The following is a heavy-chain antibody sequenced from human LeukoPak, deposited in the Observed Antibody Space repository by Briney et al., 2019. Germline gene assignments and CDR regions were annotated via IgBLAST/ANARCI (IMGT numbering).Heavy chain of an antibody. Sequence: GGSLRLSCAASGFTFSSYGMHWVRQAPGKGLEWVAVIWYEGSNKYYADSVKGGFTISRHDPTNTQYLHMNSLRAEDTAVYYCAKGSVRITMIVATPEFDYWGQGTLVTVSS. CDR3: AKGSVRITMIVATPEFDY. CDR1: GFTFSSYG. J-gene: IGHJ4*02. D-gene: IGHD3-22*01. CDR2: IWYEGSNK. V-gene: IGHV3-33*06.